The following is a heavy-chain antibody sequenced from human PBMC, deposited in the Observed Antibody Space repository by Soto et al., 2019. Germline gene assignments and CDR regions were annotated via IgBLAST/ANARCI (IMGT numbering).Heavy chain of an antibody. CDR1: GGSISSYY. D-gene: IGHD3-10*01. CDR2: VHHSWGS. CDR3: ARQGFGPLHGRVYV. J-gene: IGHJ6*02. V-gene: IGHV4-59*08. Sequence: QVQLQESGPGLLKPSEPLSLSCTVSGGSISSYYWSWFRQSPGKRMEWIGYVHHSWGSSYNPSLQGRVAISLDTSKSPFSLKVASVAAADKAVYYFARQGFGPLHGRVYVWGQGTTVTVSS.